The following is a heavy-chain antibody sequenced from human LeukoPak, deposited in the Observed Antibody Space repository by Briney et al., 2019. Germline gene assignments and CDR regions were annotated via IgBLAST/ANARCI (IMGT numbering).Heavy chain of an antibody. CDR2: ISAYSGNT. D-gene: IGHD3-22*01. V-gene: IGHV1-18*01. Sequence: EASVKVSCKASGYTFTSYGISWVRQAPGQGLEWMGWISAYSGNTNYAQKLQGRVTMTTDASTSTAYIELRSLRSDDTAVYYCARVYDSSGYFHPDYWGQGTLVTVSS. CDR3: ARVYDSSGYFHPDY. J-gene: IGHJ4*02. CDR1: GYTFTSYG.